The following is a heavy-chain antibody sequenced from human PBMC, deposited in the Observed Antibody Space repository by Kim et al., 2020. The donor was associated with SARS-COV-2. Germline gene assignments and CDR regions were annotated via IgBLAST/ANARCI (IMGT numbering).Heavy chain of an antibody. J-gene: IGHJ5*02. CDR1: GYTFTSSH. CDR2: TNPSGGST. D-gene: IGHD3-10*01. V-gene: IGHV1-46*03. Sequence: ASVKVSCKASGYTFTSSHIQWVRQAPGQGLEWVGITNPSGGSTIYAQKLQGRVTMTRDTSTGTVYMELSSLRSEDTALYYCARGTWGGGGWGYGSGQYNRFDPWGQGTLVTVSS. CDR3: ARGTWGGGGWGYGSGQYNRFDP.